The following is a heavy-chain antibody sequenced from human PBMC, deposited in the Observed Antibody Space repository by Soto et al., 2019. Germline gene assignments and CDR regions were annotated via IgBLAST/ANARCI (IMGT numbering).Heavy chain of an antibody. Sequence: PVGSLRLSGAASGFTFSSYSMNWVRQAPGKGLEWVSYISSRSSTIYYADSVKGRFTISRDNAKNSLYLQMNSLRDEDTAVYYCARDPGSGSYFEAFDIWGQGTMVTVSS. D-gene: IGHD1-26*01. CDR2: ISSRSSTI. V-gene: IGHV3-48*02. J-gene: IGHJ3*02. CDR3: ARDPGSGSYFEAFDI. CDR1: GFTFSSYS.